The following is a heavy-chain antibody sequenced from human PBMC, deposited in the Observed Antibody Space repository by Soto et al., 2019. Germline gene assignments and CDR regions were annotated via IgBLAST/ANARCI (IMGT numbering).Heavy chain of an antibody. J-gene: IGHJ6*02. CDR3: ARGGRPYSKGAGGYYYYYGMDV. CDR2: IYYSGST. CDR1: GCSISSYY. V-gene: IGHV4-59*01. D-gene: IGHD4-4*01. Sequence: SEALSLTCAVSGCSISSYYWSWIRQPPGKGLEWIGYIYYSGSTNYNPSLKSRVTISVDTSKNQFSLKLSSVTAADTAVYYCARGGRPYSKGAGGYYYYYGMDVWGQGTTVPVSS.